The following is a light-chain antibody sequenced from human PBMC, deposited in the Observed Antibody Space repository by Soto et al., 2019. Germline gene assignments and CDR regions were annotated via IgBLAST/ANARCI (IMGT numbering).Light chain of an antibody. Sequence: DIQMTQSPTTLSASVGDRVTITCRASQSIRHYLAWYQQMPGKAPKLLLYGASTLQSGVPSRISGSGSGTEFTPTISSLQPDDFGTYFCQHHNSYSQTFGQGTKVEIK. CDR2: GAS. CDR1: QSIRHY. J-gene: IGKJ1*01. CDR3: QHHNSYSQT. V-gene: IGKV1-5*01.